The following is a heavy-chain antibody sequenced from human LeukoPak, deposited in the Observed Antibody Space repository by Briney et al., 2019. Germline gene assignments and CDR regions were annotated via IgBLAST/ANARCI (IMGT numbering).Heavy chain of an antibody. V-gene: IGHV3-48*01. CDR1: GFTFSSYS. J-gene: IGHJ6*03. Sequence: PGGSLRLSCAASGFTFSSYSMNWVRQAPGKGLEWVSYISSSSSTIYYADSVKGRFTISRDNAKNSLYLQMNSLRAEDTAVYYCARVKDGKSYYYMDVWGKGTTVTVSS. CDR3: ARVKDGKSYYYMDV. CDR2: ISSSSSTI.